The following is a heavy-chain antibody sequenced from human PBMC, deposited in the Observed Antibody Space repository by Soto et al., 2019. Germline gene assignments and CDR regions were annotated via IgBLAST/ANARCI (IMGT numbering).Heavy chain of an antibody. CDR3: TTNRHDMYYDSSGYVNWFDP. CDR2: IKSKTDGGTT. V-gene: IGHV3-15*01. D-gene: IGHD3-22*01. Sequence: GGSLRLSCAASGFTFSNAWMSWVRQAPGKGLEWVGRIKSKTDGGTTDYAAPVKGRFTISRDDSKNTLYLQMNSLKTEDTAVYYCTTNRHDMYYDSSGYVNWFDPWGQGTLVTVSS. CDR1: GFTFSNAW. J-gene: IGHJ5*02.